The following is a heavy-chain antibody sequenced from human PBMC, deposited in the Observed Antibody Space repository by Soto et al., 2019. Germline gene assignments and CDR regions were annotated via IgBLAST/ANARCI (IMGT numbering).Heavy chain of an antibody. D-gene: IGHD6-13*01. CDR1: GYSFTSYW. Sequence: XESLRISCKGSGYSFTSYWINLVRQMPGKGLEWMGIIYPGDSDTRYSPSFQGQVTISADKSISTAYLQWRSPKASDTAMYYCARHHGSPGSYFGMDVWGQGTTVTVSS. V-gene: IGHV5-51*01. CDR3: ARHHGSPGSYFGMDV. CDR2: IYPGDSDT. J-gene: IGHJ6*02.